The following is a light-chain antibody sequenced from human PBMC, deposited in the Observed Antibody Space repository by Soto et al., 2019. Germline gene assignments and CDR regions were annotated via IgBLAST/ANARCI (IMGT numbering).Light chain of an antibody. CDR1: QSISSY. J-gene: IGKJ2*01. CDR2: AAS. V-gene: IGKV1-39*01. Sequence: DIQMTQSPSSLSASVGDRVTITRRASQSISSYLNWYQQKPGKAPKLLIYAASSLQSGVPSRFSGSGSGTDFTLTISSLQPVDFATYHCQQSYSTPPTFGQGTKLEIK. CDR3: QQSYSTPPT.